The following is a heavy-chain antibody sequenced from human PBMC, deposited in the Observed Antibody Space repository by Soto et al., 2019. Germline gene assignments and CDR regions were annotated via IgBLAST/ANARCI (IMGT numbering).Heavy chain of an antibody. D-gene: IGHD6-13*01. CDR2: ISSSGSTI. Sequence: GGSLRLSCAASGFTFSSYEMNWVRQAPGKGLEWVSYISSSGSTIYYADSVKGRFTISRDNAKNSLYLQMNRLRAEDTAVYYCARDTSPKYSSSWYGYYFDYWGQGTLVTVS. V-gene: IGHV3-48*03. CDR1: GFTFSSYE. J-gene: IGHJ4*02. CDR3: ARDTSPKYSSSWYGYYFDY.